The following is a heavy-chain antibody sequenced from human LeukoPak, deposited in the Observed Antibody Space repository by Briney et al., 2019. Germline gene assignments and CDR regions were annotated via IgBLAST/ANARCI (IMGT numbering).Heavy chain of an antibody. V-gene: IGHV3-23*01. J-gene: IGHJ5*02. D-gene: IGHD6-19*01. CDR3: AKVYSSGWYQVNNWFDP. CDR1: GFTFSSYA. Sequence: GGSLRLSCGASGFTFSSYAMSWVRQAPGKGLEWVSAISGSGGSTYYADSVKGRFTISRDNSKNTLYLQMNSLRAEDTAVYYCAKVYSSGWYQVNNWFDPWGQGTLVTVSS. CDR2: ISGSGGST.